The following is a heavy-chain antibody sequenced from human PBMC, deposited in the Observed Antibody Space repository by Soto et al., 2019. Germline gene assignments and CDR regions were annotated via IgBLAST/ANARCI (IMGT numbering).Heavy chain of an antibody. Sequence: EVQLLESGGGLVQPGGSLRLSCAASGFTFSDYSMNWVRQAPGRGLEWVSTISSGGLSTYFADSVQGRFTISREHSNEKVYLQMNNLRADDTAVYFCSKAPGDYYYMDVWGKGTTVTVSS. J-gene: IGHJ6*03. CDR3: SKAPGDYYYMDV. V-gene: IGHV3-23*01. CDR2: ISSGGLST. CDR1: GFTFSDYS.